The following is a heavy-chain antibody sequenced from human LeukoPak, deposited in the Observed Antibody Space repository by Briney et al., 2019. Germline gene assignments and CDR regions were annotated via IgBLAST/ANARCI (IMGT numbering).Heavy chain of an antibody. CDR3: ATTCSGGSCYSDY. J-gene: IGHJ4*02. D-gene: IGHD2-15*01. CDR1: GGSISSSSYY. V-gene: IGHV4-39*01. Sequence: PSETLSRTCTVSGGSISSSSYYWGWIRQPPGKGLEWIGSIYYSGSTYYNPSLKSRVTISVDTSKNQFSLKLSSVTAADTAVYYCATTCSGGSCYSDYWGQGTLVTVSS. CDR2: IYYSGST.